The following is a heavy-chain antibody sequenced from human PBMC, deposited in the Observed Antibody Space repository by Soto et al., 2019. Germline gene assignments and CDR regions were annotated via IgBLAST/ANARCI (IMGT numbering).Heavy chain of an antibody. V-gene: IGHV1-18*01. Sequence: QVQLVQSGAEVKKPGASVKLSCKASGYPVTSYGISWVRQAPGQGLEWMGWINTYNGNTNYAQKLQGRGTMTTDTSTSTAYMEQRSMRSSDTAVYYCARDPVGPAWFDPWGQGTMVTISS. CDR2: INTYNGNT. CDR3: ARDPVGPAWFDP. D-gene: IGHD1-26*01. CDR1: GYPVTSYG. J-gene: IGHJ5*02.